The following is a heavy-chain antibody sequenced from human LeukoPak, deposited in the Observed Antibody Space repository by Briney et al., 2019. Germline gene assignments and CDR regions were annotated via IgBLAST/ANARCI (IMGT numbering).Heavy chain of an antibody. D-gene: IGHD6-19*01. CDR3: ANLLSAYSNGWYVDY. V-gene: IGHV3-30*18. J-gene: IGHJ4*02. CDR2: ISYDGSNK. Sequence: AGGSLRLSCAASGFTFSSYGMHWVRQAPGKGLEWVAVISYDGSNKYYADSVKGRFTISRDNSKNTLYLQMNSLRAEDTAVYYCANLLSAYSNGWYVDYWGQGTLVTVSS. CDR1: GFTFSSYG.